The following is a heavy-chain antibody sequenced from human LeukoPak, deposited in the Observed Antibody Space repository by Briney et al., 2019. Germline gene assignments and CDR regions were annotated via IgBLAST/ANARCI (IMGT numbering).Heavy chain of an antibody. V-gene: IGHV4-30-4*08. D-gene: IGHD3-22*01. CDR3: ARRPGGYYDSSGYYFHFDY. J-gene: IGHJ4*02. CDR2: MYYSGST. Sequence: SETLSLTCTVSGGSISSGDYYWSWIRQPQGKGLEWIVYMYYSGSTYYNPSLKSRVTISVDTSKNQFSLKLSSVTAADTAVYYCARRPGGYYDSSGYYFHFDYWGQGTLVTVSS. CDR1: GGSISSGDYY.